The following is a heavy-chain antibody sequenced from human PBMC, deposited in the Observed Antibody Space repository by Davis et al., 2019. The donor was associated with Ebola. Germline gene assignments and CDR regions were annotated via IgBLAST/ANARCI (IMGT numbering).Heavy chain of an antibody. Sequence: SVKVSCKASGDTFSPYSISWLRQAPGQGLEWMGRIIPRVGLGNSAQKFQGRVTMTRENSMSTAYMELRSLRSEDTAVYFCARGGVAYSDLDYWGQGTLVAVSS. V-gene: IGHV1-69*04. CDR2: IIPRVGLG. D-gene: IGHD2-21*01. CDR3: ARGGVAYSDLDY. CDR1: GDTFSPYS. J-gene: IGHJ4*02.